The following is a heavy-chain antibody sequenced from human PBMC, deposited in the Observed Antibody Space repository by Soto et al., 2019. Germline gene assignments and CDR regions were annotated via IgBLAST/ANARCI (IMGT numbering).Heavy chain of an antibody. J-gene: IGHJ4*02. D-gene: IGHD5-12*01. Sequence: SETLSLTCTVSGGSISSGGYYWSWIRQHPGKGLEWIGYIYYSGSTYYNPSLKSRVTISVDTSKNQFSLKLSSVTAADTAVYYCARGRYSGYDYFFQEGDFDYWGQGTLVTVSS. CDR1: GGSISSGGYY. V-gene: IGHV4-31*03. CDR2: IYYSGST. CDR3: ARGRYSGYDYFFQEGDFDY.